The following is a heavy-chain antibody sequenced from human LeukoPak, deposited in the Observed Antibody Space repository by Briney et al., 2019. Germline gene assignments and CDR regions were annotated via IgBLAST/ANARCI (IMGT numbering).Heavy chain of an antibody. J-gene: IGHJ6*02. D-gene: IGHD6-19*01. CDR2: IGSSGDTI. CDR1: GFTFSVYE. V-gene: IGHV3-48*03. Sequence: PGGSLRLSCAASGFTFSVYEMNWVRQAPGKGLEWLSYIGSSGDTIYYADSVKGRFTISRDNSKNTLYLQMNSLRAEDTAVYYCARGYSSGWFEYGMDVWGQGTTVTVSS. CDR3: ARGYSSGWFEYGMDV.